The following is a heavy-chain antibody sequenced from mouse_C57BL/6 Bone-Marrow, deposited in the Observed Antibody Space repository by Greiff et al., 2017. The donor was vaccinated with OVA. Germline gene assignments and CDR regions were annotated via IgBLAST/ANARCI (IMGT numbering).Heavy chain of an antibody. V-gene: IGHV1-82*01. CDR3: ARFEIPPYWYFDV. D-gene: IGHD5-1-1*01. Sequence: VQLQQSGPELVKPGASVKISCKASGYAFSSSWMNWVKQRPGKGLEWIGRIYPGEGDTNYNGKFKGKATLTADKSSSTAYMQLSSLTSEDSAVYFCARFEIPPYWYFDVWGTGTTVTVSS. CDR2: IYPGEGDT. J-gene: IGHJ1*03. CDR1: GYAFSSSW.